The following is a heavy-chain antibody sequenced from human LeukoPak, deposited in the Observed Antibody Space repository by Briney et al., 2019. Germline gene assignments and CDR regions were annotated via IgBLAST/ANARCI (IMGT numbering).Heavy chain of an antibody. Sequence: SATLSLTCAVYGGSFSGYYWSWIRQPAGKGLEWIGRIYTSGSTNYNPSLKSRVTMSVDTSKNQFSLKLSSVTAADTAVYYCAREFGAGNFDYWGQGTLVTVSS. CDR1: GGSFSGYY. D-gene: IGHD1-14*01. J-gene: IGHJ4*02. CDR2: IYTSGST. CDR3: AREFGAGNFDY. V-gene: IGHV4-4*07.